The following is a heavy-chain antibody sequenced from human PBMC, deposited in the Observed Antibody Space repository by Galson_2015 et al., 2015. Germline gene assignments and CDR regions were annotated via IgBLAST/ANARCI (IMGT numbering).Heavy chain of an antibody. V-gene: IGHV1-18*04. CDR2: ISAYNGNT. CDR1: GYTFTSYG. Sequence: SVKVSCKASGYTFTSYGISWVRQAPGQGLEWMGWISAYNGNTNYAQKLQGRVTMTTDTSTSTAYMELRSLRSDDTAVYYCARDEWGLVRETQLDYWGQGTLVTVSS. J-gene: IGHJ4*02. CDR3: ARDEWGLVRETQLDY. D-gene: IGHD3-10*01.